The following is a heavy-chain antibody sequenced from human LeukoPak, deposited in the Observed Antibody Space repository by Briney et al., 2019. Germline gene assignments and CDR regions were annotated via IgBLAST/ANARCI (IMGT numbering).Heavy chain of an antibody. J-gene: IGHJ4*02. D-gene: IGHD2-2*01. CDR3: ARDPPDCSSTSCYSSSYFDY. CDR2: ISAYNGNT. V-gene: IGHV1-18*01. Sequence: GASVKVSCKASGYTFTSYGISWVRQAPGQGLEWMGWISAYNGNTNYAQKLQGRVTMTTDTSTSTAYMELRSLRSDDTAVYYCARDPPDCSSTSCYSSSYFDYWGQGTLVTVSS. CDR1: GYTFTSYG.